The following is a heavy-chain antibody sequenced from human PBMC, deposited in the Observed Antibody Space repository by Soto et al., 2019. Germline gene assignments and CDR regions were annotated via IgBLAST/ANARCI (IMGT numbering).Heavy chain of an antibody. J-gene: IGHJ5*02. D-gene: IGHD2-21*01. CDR3: ASSRPSGVANWFDP. CDR1: GDSVSSNSAA. Sequence: SQTLSLTCAISGDSVSSNSAAWNWIRQSPSRGLEWLGRTYYRSKWNNDYAVSVKSRITINPDTSKNQFYLQLNSVTPEATAVYYCASSRPSGVANWFDPWGQGTLVTVSS. CDR2: TYYRSKWNN. V-gene: IGHV6-1*01.